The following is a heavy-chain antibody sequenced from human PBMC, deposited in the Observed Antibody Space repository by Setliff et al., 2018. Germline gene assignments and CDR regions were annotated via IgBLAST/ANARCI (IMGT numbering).Heavy chain of an antibody. CDR3: ARAAGSRKYNFWSGYQP. CDR1: GGSFSGYY. J-gene: IGHJ4*02. Sequence: PSETLSLTCAVYGGSFSGYYWSWIRQPPGKGLEWIGEINHSGSTNYNPSLKSRVTISVDTSKKQFSLKLSSVTAADTAVYYCARAAGSRKYNFWSGYQPWGQGTLVPSPQ. V-gene: IGHV4-34*01. CDR2: INHSGST. D-gene: IGHD3-3*01.